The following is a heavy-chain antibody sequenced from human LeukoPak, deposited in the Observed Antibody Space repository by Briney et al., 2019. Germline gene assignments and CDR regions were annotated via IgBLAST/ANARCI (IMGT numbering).Heavy chain of an antibody. Sequence: SETLSLTCNVSGGSISSSTNYWGWIRQPPGKRLEWIGSFYFSGSTYSHPTLKSRVTISVDTSKNQFSLSLSSVTVADTAVYYCASSTSGYCTNGVCYSLDYWGQGTLVTVSS. CDR3: ASSTSGYCTNGVCYSLDY. D-gene: IGHD2-8*01. CDR1: GGSISSSTNY. V-gene: IGHV4-39*01. J-gene: IGHJ4*02. CDR2: FYFSGST.